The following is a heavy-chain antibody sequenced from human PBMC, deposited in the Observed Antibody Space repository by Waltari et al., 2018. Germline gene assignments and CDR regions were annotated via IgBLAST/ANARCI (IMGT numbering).Heavy chain of an antibody. J-gene: IGHJ4*02. Sequence: EVQLVDSGGGLVQPGGSLRVSCAASGFTFSTTWMSWVRQAPGKGLEGVASRKEDGRVQYNVDTVKGRLTISRDNAKNSLYLQMNSLRPEDTALYYCAKDRRGYDQPVDFWGQGTLVTVSS. CDR2: RKEDGRVQ. CDR3: AKDRRGYDQPVDF. D-gene: IGHD5-12*01. V-gene: IGHV3-7*05. CDR1: GFTFSTTW.